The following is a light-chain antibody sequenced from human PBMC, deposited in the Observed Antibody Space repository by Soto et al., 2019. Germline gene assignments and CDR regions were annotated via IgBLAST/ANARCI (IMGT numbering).Light chain of an antibody. J-gene: IGKJ5*01. Sequence: SVLTQSTGTLSLSPGERATLSCRASQSVSSSSLAWYQQRPGQAPRLLIYGTSSRATGIPDRFSGSGSGTDFTLTISRLEPEDFAVYFCQRYGSSPLITFGQGTRLEIK. CDR3: QRYGSSPLIT. V-gene: IGKV3-20*01. CDR1: QSVSSSS. CDR2: GTS.